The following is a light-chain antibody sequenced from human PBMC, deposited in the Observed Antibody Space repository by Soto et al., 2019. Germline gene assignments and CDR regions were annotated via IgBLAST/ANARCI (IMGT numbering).Light chain of an antibody. J-gene: IGKJ5*01. CDR2: GAS. CDR1: QSISDT. CDR3: QQYYNWPRT. Sequence: EIVMTQSPATLSVSPGGRATLSCRASQSISDTLAWYQQKPGQAPRLLIHGASTRATGLPARFSGSGSGTEFTLTINSLQAEDCAVYYCQQYYNWPRTFGQGTRLEIK. V-gene: IGKV3-15*01.